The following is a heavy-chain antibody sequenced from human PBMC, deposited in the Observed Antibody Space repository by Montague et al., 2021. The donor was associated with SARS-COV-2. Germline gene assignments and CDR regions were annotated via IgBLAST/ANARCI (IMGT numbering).Heavy chain of an antibody. D-gene: IGHD3-22*01. J-gene: IGHJ4*02. CDR2: INHRGTS. CDR3: ARGRQHFNMIVVVMTGGEYYFDY. V-gene: IGHV4-34*01. Sequence: SETLSLTCAVYGGSFSDYFWTWIRQPPGKGLEWIGEINHRGTSNYNQSLKSRVSISVDTYKNQFSLYLGSVTAADTAVHYCARGRQHFNMIVVVMTGGEYYFDYWGQGTLVTVSS. CDR1: GGSFSDYF.